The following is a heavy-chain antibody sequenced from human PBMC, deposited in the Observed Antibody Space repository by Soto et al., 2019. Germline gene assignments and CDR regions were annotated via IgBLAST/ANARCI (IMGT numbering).Heavy chain of an antibody. CDR1: GDSVSSYSAA. CDR3: VRDRYSSSGWFDP. V-gene: IGHV6-1*01. J-gene: IGHJ5*02. Sequence: PSQTLSLTCAISGDSVSSYSAAWNWIRQSPSGGLEWLGRTYYRSRFFSDYAESVKSRIIINPDTSKNQFSLQLKSVTPEDTAVYYCVRDRYSSSGWFDPWRPGTPVTVSS. CDR2: TYYRSRFFS. D-gene: IGHD3-10*01.